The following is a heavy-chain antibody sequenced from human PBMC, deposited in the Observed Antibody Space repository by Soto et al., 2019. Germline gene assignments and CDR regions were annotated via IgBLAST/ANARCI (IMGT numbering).Heavy chain of an antibody. CDR1: GYSISSSNW. V-gene: IGHV4-28*01. CDR3: ASQTCANDAFDI. J-gene: IGHJ3*02. CDR2: IYYSGST. Sequence: SETLSLTCAVSGYSISSSNWWGWIRQPPGKGLEWIAYIYYSGSTYYNPSLKSRVTMSVDTSKNQFSLTLSSVTAVNTAVYYCASQTCANDAFDIWGQGTMVTVSS.